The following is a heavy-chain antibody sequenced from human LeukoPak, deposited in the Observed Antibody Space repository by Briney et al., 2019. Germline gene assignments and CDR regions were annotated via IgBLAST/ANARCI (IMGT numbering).Heavy chain of an antibody. CDR1: GGSISSYY. CDR2: IYYSGST. J-gene: IGHJ2*01. V-gene: IGHV4-59*01. Sequence: PSETLSLTXTVSGGSISSYYWSWIRQPPGKGLEWIGYIYYSGSTNYNPSLKSRVTISVDTSKNQFSLKLSSVTAADTAVYYCAREHGGDDWYFDLWGRGTLVTVSS. CDR3: AREHGGDDWYFDL. D-gene: IGHD2-21*01.